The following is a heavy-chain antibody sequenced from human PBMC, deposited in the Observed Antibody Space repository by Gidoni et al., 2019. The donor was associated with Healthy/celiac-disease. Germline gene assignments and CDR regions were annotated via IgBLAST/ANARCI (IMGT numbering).Heavy chain of an antibody. CDR2: IIPIFGTA. CDR1: GGTFSSYA. V-gene: IGHV1-69*06. Sequence: QVQLVQSGAEVKQPGSSVKVSCKASGGTFSSYAISWVRQAPGQGLEWMGGIIPIFGTANYAQKFQGRVTITADKSTSTAYMELSSLRSEDTAVYYCASLGNVEMATIAGSFWYFDLWGRGTLVTVSS. J-gene: IGHJ2*01. CDR3: ASLGNVEMATIAGSFWYFDL. D-gene: IGHD3-10*01.